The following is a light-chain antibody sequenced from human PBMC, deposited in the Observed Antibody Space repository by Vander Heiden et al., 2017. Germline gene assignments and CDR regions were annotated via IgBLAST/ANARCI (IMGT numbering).Light chain of an antibody. V-gene: IGKV1-39*01. J-gene: IGKJ1*01. Sequence: DIQMPQSPSSLSASVGDRVTITRRASQSISSYLNWYQQKPGKATKMLFYAASSLRSGVPSRFSGSGSGADFTLTISSQQPEDFATYYCQQSYNTWTFGQGTKVETK. CDR1: QSISSY. CDR3: QQSYNTWT. CDR2: AAS.